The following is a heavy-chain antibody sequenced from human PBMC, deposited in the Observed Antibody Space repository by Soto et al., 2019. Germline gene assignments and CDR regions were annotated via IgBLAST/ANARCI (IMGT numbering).Heavy chain of an antibody. D-gene: IGHD6-6*01. CDR3: ASWMSIAARPYYFDY. J-gene: IGHJ4*02. V-gene: IGHV1-18*01. CDR2: ISAYNGNT. CDR1: GYTFTSYG. Sequence: GASVKVSCKASGYTFTSYGISWVRQAPGQGLEWMGWISAYNGNTNYAQKLQGRVTITADTSTSTAYMELSSLRSEDTAVYYCASWMSIAARPYYFDYWGQGTLVTVSS.